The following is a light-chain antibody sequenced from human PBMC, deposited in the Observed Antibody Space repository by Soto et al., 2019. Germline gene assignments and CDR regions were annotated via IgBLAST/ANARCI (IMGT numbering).Light chain of an antibody. CDR1: QGISSY. V-gene: IGKV1-8*01. Sequence: AIRLTQSPSSLSSSTGDRVTLTCRASQGISSYLAWYQQKPGKAPKLLSYAASTLQSGVPSRVSGSGSGTEFTLTISSLKPDDFETYYCEQYRRYPWTFGQGTKVDIK. J-gene: IGKJ1*01. CDR3: EQYRRYPWT. CDR2: AAS.